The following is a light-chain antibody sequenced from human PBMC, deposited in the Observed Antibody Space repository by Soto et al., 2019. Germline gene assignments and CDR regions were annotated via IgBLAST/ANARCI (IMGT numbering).Light chain of an antibody. CDR2: GAS. Sequence: VVMTQSPATLSVSPGVGAPLSCRASQSISSNLAWYQQKPGQAPRLLIYGASTRATGIPARFSGSGSGTEFTLTISSLESEDFAIYYCQQYNNWPLTFGGGTKVEIK. CDR3: QQYNNWPLT. CDR1: QSISSN. J-gene: IGKJ4*01. V-gene: IGKV3-15*01.